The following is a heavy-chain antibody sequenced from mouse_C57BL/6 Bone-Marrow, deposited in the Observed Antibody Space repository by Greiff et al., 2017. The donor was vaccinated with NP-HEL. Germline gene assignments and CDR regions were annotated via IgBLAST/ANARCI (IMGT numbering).Heavy chain of an antibody. D-gene: IGHD1-1*01. CDR3: ARGRHYYGSSLAWFAY. CDR1: GFTFSDYG. CDR2: ISSGSSTI. J-gene: IGHJ3*01. V-gene: IGHV5-17*01. Sequence: EVKLMESGGGLVKPGGSLKLSCAASGFTFSDYGMHWVRQAPEKGLEWVAYISSGSSTIYYAATVKGRFTISRDNAKNTLFLQMTSLRSEDTAMYYGARGRHYYGSSLAWFAYWGQGTLVTVSA.